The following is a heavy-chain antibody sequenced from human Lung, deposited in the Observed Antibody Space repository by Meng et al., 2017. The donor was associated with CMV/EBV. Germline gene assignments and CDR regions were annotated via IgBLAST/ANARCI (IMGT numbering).Heavy chain of an antibody. CDR2: ISFDGRTK. V-gene: IGHV3-30*04. J-gene: IGHJ6*02. Sequence: SXTASEFTLSPYALHWVRQAPGKGLEWVALISFDGRTKYNTDSVKGRSTISRDSSKNTVYLHINSLRGEDTAVYYCARAGDIVEVSDPLRQNYYYYGMDLWGQGXTVTVSS. CDR3: ARAGDIVEVSDPLRQNYYYYGMDL. D-gene: IGHD2-15*01. CDR1: EFTLSPYA.